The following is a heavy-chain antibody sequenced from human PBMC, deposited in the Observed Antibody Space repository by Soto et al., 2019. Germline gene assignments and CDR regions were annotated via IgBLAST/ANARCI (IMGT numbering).Heavy chain of an antibody. CDR2: INAYNGNT. CDR3: ARVLPQFDP. Sequence: QVQLVQSGAEVKKPGASVKVSCKASGYTFTSYGIGWVRQAPGQGLEWLGWINAYNGNTNYEQKLQGRVTMTTDTTTSTAYMELRSRGSDDTSVYYCARVLPQFDPWGEGTLVTVSS. V-gene: IGHV1-18*01. CDR1: GYTFTSYG. J-gene: IGHJ5*02.